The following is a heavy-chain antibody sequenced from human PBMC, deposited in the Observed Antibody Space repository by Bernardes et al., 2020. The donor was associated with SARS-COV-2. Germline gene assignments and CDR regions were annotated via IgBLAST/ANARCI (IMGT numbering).Heavy chain of an antibody. V-gene: IGHV4-4*07. CDR1: GGSGGSISDHY. Sequence: SETLSLTCTVSGGSGGSISDHYWSWVRQPAGKGPEWIGRVYTNGTTNYNPSLKSRINMSVDRSRNQFSLKLRSVTAADTAVFYCARENMVRGGGEFHGVDVWGQGTTVTVSS. J-gene: IGHJ6*02. CDR2: VYTNGTT. CDR3: ARENMVRGGGEFHGVDV. D-gene: IGHD3-10*01.